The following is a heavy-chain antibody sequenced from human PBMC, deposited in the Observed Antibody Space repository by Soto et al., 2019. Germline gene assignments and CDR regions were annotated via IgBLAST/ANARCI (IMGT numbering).Heavy chain of an antibody. D-gene: IGHD3-3*01. V-gene: IGHV1-2*02. CDR1: GYTFTGYY. J-gene: IGHJ3*02. CDR3: ARGDITIFGVVIGDPFDI. CDR2: INPNSGGT. Sequence: QVQLVQSGAEVKKPGASVKVSCKASGYTFTGYYMHWVRQAPGQGLEWMGWINPNSGGTNYAQKLQGRVTMTRETSISTAYMELSRLRSDDTAVYYCARGDITIFGVVIGDPFDIWGQGTMVTVSS.